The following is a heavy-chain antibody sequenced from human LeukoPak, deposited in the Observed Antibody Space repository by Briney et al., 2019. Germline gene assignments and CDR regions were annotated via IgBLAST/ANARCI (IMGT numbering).Heavy chain of an antibody. CDR3: AREGWYRPFDY. J-gene: IGHJ4*02. CDR2: VYYNGAT. Sequence: PSETLSLTCTVSGDSISRNDYFWGWIRQSPGKGLEWIGSVYYNGATQYSPSLKSRVTMSVDTSKNQFSLKLSSVTAADTAVYYCAREGWYRPFDYWGQGTLVTVSS. CDR1: GDSISRNDYF. V-gene: IGHV4-39*07. D-gene: IGHD6-19*01.